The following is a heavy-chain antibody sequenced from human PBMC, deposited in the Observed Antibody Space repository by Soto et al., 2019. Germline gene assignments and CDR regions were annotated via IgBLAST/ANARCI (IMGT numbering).Heavy chain of an antibody. CDR1: GFSLDDDG. D-gene: IGHD1-26*01. Sequence: EVQLVESGGSVVRPGGSLRLSCAASGFSLDDDGMSWVRQAPRKGLEWVSGIYWNGASTGYADSVKGRFTISRDNAKNSLYLELNSLRVEDTALYYCARDHIRVSLGGGYYYGMYVLGQGTTVTVSS. CDR3: ARDHIRVSLGGGYYYGMYV. J-gene: IGHJ6*02. CDR2: IYWNGAST. V-gene: IGHV3-20*04.